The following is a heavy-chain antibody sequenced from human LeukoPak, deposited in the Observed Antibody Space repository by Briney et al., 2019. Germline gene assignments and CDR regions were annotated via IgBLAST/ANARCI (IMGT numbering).Heavy chain of an antibody. Sequence: ASVKVSCKASGYTFTGYYIHWERQAPGQGLEWMGWIHPNSGDTNYAQNFQGRVTISRDTSISTAYLDLSRLRSDDTAVFYCARGGYCSSSTCYTKLDTWGQGTLVTVSS. CDR2: IHPNSGDT. D-gene: IGHD2-2*02. J-gene: IGHJ5*02. CDR1: GYTFTGYY. V-gene: IGHV1-2*02. CDR3: ARGGYCSSSTCYTKLDT.